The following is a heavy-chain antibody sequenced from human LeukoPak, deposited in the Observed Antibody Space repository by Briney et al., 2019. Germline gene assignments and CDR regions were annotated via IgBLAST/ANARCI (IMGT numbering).Heavy chain of an antibody. D-gene: IGHD1-26*01. CDR1: GFTFSSYS. V-gene: IGHV3-7*01. CDR2: INQDVSQR. CDR3: VRGYRNQWELWA. Sequence: GGSLRLSCAASGFTFSSYSMNWVRQVPGKGLEWVANINQDVSQRYYVDSLKDRFTISRDNAKSSLYLQMNSLTPEDTGIYYCVRGYRNQWELWAWGQGTLVTVSS. J-gene: IGHJ5*02.